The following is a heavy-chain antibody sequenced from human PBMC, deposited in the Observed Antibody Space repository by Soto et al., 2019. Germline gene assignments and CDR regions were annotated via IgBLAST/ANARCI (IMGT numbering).Heavy chain of an antibody. CDR3: ARDLQYSRLFYGMDV. CDR1: GGSFSSGGYY. V-gene: IGHV4-31*03. CDR2: IYYSGST. J-gene: IGHJ6*02. Sequence: QLQLQESGPGRVKPSQTLSLTCPFSGGSFSSGGYYWSWIRQHPGKGREWIGYIYYSGSTYYNPSLKSRVTISVDTSKNQFSLKLSSVTAADTAVYYCARDLQYSRLFYGMDVWGQGTTVTVSS. D-gene: IGHD6-13*01.